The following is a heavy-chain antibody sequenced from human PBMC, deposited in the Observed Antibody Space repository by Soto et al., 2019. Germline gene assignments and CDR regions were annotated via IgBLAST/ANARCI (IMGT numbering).Heavy chain of an antibody. CDR1: VGAISRYY. J-gene: IGHJ4*02. CDR3: ARGSGPNYDESSGYYSFDY. CDR2: IYYSGST. Sequence: QVQLQESGPGLVKPSETMSLTCTVSVGAISRYYWSWIRQPPGKGLEWIGYIYYSGSTHYNPSLKSRVTISVDTSKNQFPLKLRSVTAADTAVYYCARGSGPNYDESSGYYSFDYWGQGTLVTVSA. D-gene: IGHD3-22*01. V-gene: IGHV4-59*01.